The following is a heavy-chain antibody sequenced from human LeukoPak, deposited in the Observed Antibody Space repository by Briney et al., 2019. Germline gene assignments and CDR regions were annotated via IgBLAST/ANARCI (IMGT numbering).Heavy chain of an antibody. CDR1: GGSISSGDYY. V-gene: IGHV4-4*02. CDR2: IYHSGST. CDR3: ARGPGWFDP. J-gene: IGHJ5*02. Sequence: SETLSLTCTVSGGSISSGDYYWSWVRQPPGKGLEWIGEIYHSGSTNYNPSLKSRVTISVDKSKNQFSLKLSSVTAADTAVYYCARGPGWFDPWGQGTLVTVSS.